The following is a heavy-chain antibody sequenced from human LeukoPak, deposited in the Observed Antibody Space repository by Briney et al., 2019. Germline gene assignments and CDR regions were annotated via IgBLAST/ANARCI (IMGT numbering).Heavy chain of an antibody. CDR2: IYYTGST. J-gene: IGHJ4*02. CDR3: ARQGRRMGYDLWSGYRHFDY. V-gene: IGHV4-39*01. Sequence: PSETLSLTCTVSGGSISSSSYYWGWVRQPPGKGLEWIGSIYYTGSTYYKPSLKSRVTISVDTSKNQFSLTVSSVTAADTAVYYCARQGRRMGYDLWSGYRHFDYWGQGTLVTVSS. CDR1: GGSISSSSYY. D-gene: IGHD3-3*01.